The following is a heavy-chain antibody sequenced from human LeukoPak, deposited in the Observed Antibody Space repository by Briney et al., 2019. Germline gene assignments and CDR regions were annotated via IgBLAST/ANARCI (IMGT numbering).Heavy chain of an antibody. Sequence: ASVKVSCKASGYTFTNYGISWVRQAPGQGLEWMGWVSVYNGNTNYAQKLQDRVTMTTDTSTSTAYMELRSLRSDDTAVYYCARAETKVYYDSSGYYLPSYYYFDYWGQGTLVTVSS. CDR3: ARAETKVYYDSSGYYLPSYYYFDY. J-gene: IGHJ4*02. CDR1: GYTFTNYG. V-gene: IGHV1-18*01. CDR2: VSVYNGNT. D-gene: IGHD3-22*01.